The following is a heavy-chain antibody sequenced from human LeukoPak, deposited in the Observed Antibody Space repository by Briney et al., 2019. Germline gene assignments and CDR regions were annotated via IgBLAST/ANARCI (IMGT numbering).Heavy chain of an antibody. V-gene: IGHV3-66*01. CDR3: ASDRGYGGNSGDY. CDR1: GLTLSNNY. D-gene: IGHD4-23*01. J-gene: IGHJ4*02. Sequence: GGSLTLSCAASGLTLSNNYINWVRQAPGKGLEWVSVMHSDDTTYYADSVKGRFTISRDNFKNTLYLQMNTLRVEDTGVYYCASDRGYGGNSGDYWGQGTLVSVSS. CDR2: MHSDDTT.